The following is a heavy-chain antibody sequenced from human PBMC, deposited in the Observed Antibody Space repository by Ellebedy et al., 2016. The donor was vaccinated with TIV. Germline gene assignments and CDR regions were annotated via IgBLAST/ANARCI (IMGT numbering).Heavy chain of an antibody. J-gene: IGHJ4*02. Sequence: SETLSLXXAVYGGSFSDYYWSWIRQPPGKGLEWIGEINHSGSTNYNPSLKSRVTISVDTSKNQFSLKLSSVTAADTAVYYCASDDFWSGLRGDYWGQGTLVTVSS. CDR1: GGSFSDYY. V-gene: IGHV4-34*01. CDR2: INHSGST. CDR3: ASDDFWSGLRGDY. D-gene: IGHD3-3*01.